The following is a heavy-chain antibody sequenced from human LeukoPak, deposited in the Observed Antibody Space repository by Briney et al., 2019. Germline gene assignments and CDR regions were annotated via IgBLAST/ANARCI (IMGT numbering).Heavy chain of an antibody. D-gene: IGHD2-21*02. J-gene: IGHJ6*02. CDR2: IIPIFGTA. CDR1: GGTFTSYA. CDR3: ARGLSCGGDCYKNYYYGMDV. V-gene: IGHV1-69*13. Sequence: GASVKVSCKASGGTFTSYAISWVRQAPGQGLEWMGGIIPIFGTANYAQKFQGRVTITADESTSTAYMELSSLRSEDTAVYYCARGLSCGGDCYKNYYYGMDVWGQGTTVTVSS.